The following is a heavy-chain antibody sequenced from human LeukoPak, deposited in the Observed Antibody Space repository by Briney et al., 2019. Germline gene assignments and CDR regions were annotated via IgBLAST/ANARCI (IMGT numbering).Heavy chain of an antibody. CDR1: GVTFRSYA. CDR2: IIPIFGTA. J-gene: IGHJ4*02. Sequence: ASVKVSCKASGVTFRSYAISWVRQAPGQGLEWMGGIIPIFGTANYAQKFRGRVTITADKSTRTAYMELSSLRSEDTAVYYCARDNDSRGPPHFDYWGQGTLVTVSS. D-gene: IGHD3-3*01. CDR3: ARDNDSRGPPHFDY. V-gene: IGHV1-69*06.